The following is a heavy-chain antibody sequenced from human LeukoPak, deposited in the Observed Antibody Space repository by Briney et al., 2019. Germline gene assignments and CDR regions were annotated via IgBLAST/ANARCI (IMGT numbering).Heavy chain of an antibody. J-gene: IGHJ4*02. V-gene: IGHV3-30*18. CDR1: GFTFSSYG. D-gene: IGHD1-26*01. Sequence: GGSLRLSCAASGFTFSSYGMHWVGQAPGKGLEWVAVISYDGSNKYYADSVKGRFTISRDNSKNTLYLQMNSLRAEDTAVYYCAKLVGATDYFDYWGQGTLVTVSS. CDR2: ISYDGSNK. CDR3: AKLVGATDYFDY.